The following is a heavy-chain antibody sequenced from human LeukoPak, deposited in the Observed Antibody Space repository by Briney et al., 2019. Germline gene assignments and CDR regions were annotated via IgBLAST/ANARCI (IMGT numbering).Heavy chain of an antibody. CDR2: MNPISGNT. J-gene: IGHJ4*02. D-gene: IGHD3-10*01. Sequence: ASVNVSRKSSGYTFTSYDINWVRQATGQGLEWMGWMNPISGNTGYAQKFQGRVTMTRNTSISTAYMELSSLRSEDTAVYYCARAGSGSYLFDYWGQGILVTVSS. CDR3: ARAGSGSYLFDY. V-gene: IGHV1-8*01. CDR1: GYTFTSYD.